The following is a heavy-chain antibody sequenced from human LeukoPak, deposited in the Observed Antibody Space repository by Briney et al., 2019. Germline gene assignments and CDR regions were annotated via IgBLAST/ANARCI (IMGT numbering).Heavy chain of an antibody. CDR2: IKKKSDGETT. CDR3: ATDPGVVFDR. V-gene: IGHV3-15*01. J-gene: IGHJ5*02. CDR1: GLTFSDAW. Sequence: PGGSLRLSCAATGLTFSDAWMSWVRQTPGKGLEWVGRIKKKSDGETTDYAAPVKGRFTISRDDSENTLFLQMNSPKIEDTGVYFCATDPGVVFDRWGQGTLATVSS. D-gene: IGHD2-15*01.